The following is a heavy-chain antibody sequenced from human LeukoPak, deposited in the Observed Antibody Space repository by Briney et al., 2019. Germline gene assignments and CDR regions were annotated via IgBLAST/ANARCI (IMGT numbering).Heavy chain of an antibody. V-gene: IGHV1-46*01. CDR1: GYTFTSYY. CDR2: INPSGGST. Sequence: EASVKVSCKASGYTFTSYYMHWVRQAPGQGLEWMGIINPSGGSTSYAQKFQGRVTMTRDMSTSTVYMELSSLRSEDTAVYYCARQRRWLQLQDWAFDYWGQGTLVTVSS. J-gene: IGHJ4*02. D-gene: IGHD5-24*01. CDR3: ARQRRWLQLQDWAFDY.